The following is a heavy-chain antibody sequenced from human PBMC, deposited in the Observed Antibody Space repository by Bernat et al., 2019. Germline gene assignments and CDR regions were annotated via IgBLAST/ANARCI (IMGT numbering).Heavy chain of an antibody. D-gene: IGHD4-17*01. CDR2: ISYDGSNK. V-gene: IGHV3-30-3*01. CDR1: GFTFSSYA. J-gene: IGHJ4*02. CDR3: ARDPDPYGDSLFDC. Sequence: QVQLVESGGGVVQPGWSLRLSCAASGFTFSSYAMHWVRQAPGKGLEWVAVISYDGSNKYYADSVKGRFTISRDNSKNTLYLQMNSLRAEDTAVYYFARDPDPYGDSLFDCWGQGTLVTVSS.